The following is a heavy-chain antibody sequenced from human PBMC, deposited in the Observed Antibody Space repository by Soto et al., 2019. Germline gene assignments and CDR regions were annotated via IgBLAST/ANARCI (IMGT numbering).Heavy chain of an antibody. CDR2: IYYSGST. Sequence: LSLTCTVSGGSISSYYWSWIRQPPGKGLEWIGYIYYSGSTNYNPSLKSRVTISVDTSKNQFSLKLSSVTAADTAVYYCARFQLWPPYYFDYWGQGTLVTVSS. CDR3: ARFQLWPPYYFDY. CDR1: GGSISSYY. D-gene: IGHD5-18*01. V-gene: IGHV4-59*01. J-gene: IGHJ4*02.